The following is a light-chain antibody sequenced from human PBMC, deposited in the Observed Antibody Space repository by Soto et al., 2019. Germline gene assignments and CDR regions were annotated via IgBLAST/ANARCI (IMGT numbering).Light chain of an antibody. Sequence: LTQPPPASGSPGQSVSISCTGTSSDVGGYNYVSWYQQHPGKAPKLMIYEVSRRPSGVPDRFSGSKSGNTASLTVSGLQAEDEADYYCSSYAGSNNFFYVFGTGTKVTVL. V-gene: IGLV2-8*01. CDR2: EVS. CDR1: SSDVGGYNY. CDR3: SSYAGSNNFFYV. J-gene: IGLJ1*01.